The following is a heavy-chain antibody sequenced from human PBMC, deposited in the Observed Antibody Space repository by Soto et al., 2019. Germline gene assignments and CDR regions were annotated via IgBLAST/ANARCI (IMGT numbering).Heavy chain of an antibody. D-gene: IGHD3-10*01. CDR2: ISAYNGNT. J-gene: IGHJ4*02. CDR1: GYTFTSYG. V-gene: IGHV1-18*04. Sequence: ASVKVSCKASGYTFTSYGISWVRQAPGQGLKWMGWISAYNGNTNYAQKLQGRVTMTTDTSTSTAYMELRSLRSDDTAVYYCARGGNVLLWLGELSYYFDYWGQGTLVTVSS. CDR3: ARGGNVLLWLGELSYYFDY.